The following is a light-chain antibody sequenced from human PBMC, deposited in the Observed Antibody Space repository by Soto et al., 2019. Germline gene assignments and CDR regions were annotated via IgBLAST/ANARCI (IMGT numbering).Light chain of an antibody. V-gene: IGLV2-14*01. CDR3: ISYTGKSASYV. CDR1: SGDVGAYNY. J-gene: IGLJ1*01. Sequence: QSVLAQPASVSVSPGQSITVSCSGTSGDVGAYNYVAWYQQHPGKAPKLIIYEVTNRPSGVSYRFSASKSGNTASLTISGLHSEDEADYYCISYTGKSASYVFGTGTKVTVL. CDR2: EVT.